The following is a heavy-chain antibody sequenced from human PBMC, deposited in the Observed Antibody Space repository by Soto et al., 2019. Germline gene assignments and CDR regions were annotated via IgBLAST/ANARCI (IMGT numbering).Heavy chain of an antibody. Sequence: SETLSLTCTVSGGSISSYYWSWIRQPPGKGLEWIGYIYYSGSTNYNPSLKSRVTISVDTSKNQFSLKLSSVTAADTAVYYCARVSTMIEKRGHRKWYFDLWGRGTLVT. CDR3: ARVSTMIEKRGHRKWYFDL. V-gene: IGHV4-59*01. CDR1: GGSISSYY. D-gene: IGHD3-22*01. J-gene: IGHJ2*01. CDR2: IYYSGST.